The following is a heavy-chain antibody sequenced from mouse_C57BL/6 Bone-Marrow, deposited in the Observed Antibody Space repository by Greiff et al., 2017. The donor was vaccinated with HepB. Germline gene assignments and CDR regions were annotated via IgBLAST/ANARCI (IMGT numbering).Heavy chain of an antibody. D-gene: IGHD2-4*01. J-gene: IGHJ1*03. V-gene: IGHV5-2*01. CDR2: INSDGGST. Sequence: EVQGVESGGGLVQPGESLKLSCESNEYEFPSHDMSWVRKTPEKRLELVAAINSDGGSTYYPDTMERRFIISRDNTKKTLYLQMSSLRSEDTALYYCARLSTMITPRDWYFDVWGTGTTVTVSS. CDR1: EYEFPSHD. CDR3: ARLSTMITPRDWYFDV.